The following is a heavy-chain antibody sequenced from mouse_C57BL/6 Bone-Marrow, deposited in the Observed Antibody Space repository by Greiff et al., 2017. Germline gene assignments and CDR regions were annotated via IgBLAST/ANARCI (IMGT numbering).Heavy chain of an antibody. D-gene: IGHD2-3*01. CDR1: GYSFTDYN. CDR3: ARDGYYFLDYAMDY. CDR2: INPNYGTT. Sequence: VQLQQSGPELVKPGASVKISCKASGYSFTDYNMNWVKQSNGKSLEWIGVINPNYGTTSYNQKFKGKATLTVDQSSSTAYMQLRSLTSEDSAVYFCARDGYYFLDYAMDYWGQGTSVTVSS. J-gene: IGHJ4*01. V-gene: IGHV1-39*01.